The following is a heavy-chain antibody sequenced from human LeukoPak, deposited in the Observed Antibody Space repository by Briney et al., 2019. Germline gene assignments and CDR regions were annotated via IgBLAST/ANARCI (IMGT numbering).Heavy chain of an antibody. J-gene: IGHJ4*02. CDR2: IYSGGST. CDR3: AKEMVGDYG. CDR1: GFTVSSNY. Sequence: PGGSLRLSCAASGFTVSSNYMSWVRQAPGKGLEWVSVIYSGGSTYYADSVKGRFTISRDNAKNFLFLQMNSLRAEDTALYYCAKEMVGDYGWGQGTLVTVSS. V-gene: IGHV3-53*05. D-gene: IGHD4-17*01.